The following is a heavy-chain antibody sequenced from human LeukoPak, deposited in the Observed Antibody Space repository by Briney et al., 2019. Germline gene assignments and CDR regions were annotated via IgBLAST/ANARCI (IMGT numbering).Heavy chain of an antibody. CDR3: ARFSNDHGVKFDY. V-gene: IGHV4-31*03. CDR2: IYYSGTA. CDR1: GGSISSGGYY. J-gene: IGHJ4*02. Sequence: SQTLSLTCTVSGGSISSGGYYWSWIRQHPGKGLEWIGYIYYSGTAYYNPSLKSRVTMSVDTSKNQFSLKLDSVTAADTAVYYCARFSNDHGVKFDYWGQGTLVTVSS. D-gene: IGHD4-17*01.